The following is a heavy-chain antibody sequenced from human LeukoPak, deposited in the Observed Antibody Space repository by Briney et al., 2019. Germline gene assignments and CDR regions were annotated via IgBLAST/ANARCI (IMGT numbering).Heavy chain of an antibody. CDR3: ARDRYCSSTSCPYYYYYGMDV. CDR2: IYYSGST. J-gene: IGHJ6*02. V-gene: IGHV4-39*07. CDR1: GGSISSSSYY. Sequence: SETLSLTCTVSGGSISSSSYYWGWIRQPPGKGLEWIGSIYYSGSTYYNPSLKSRVTISVDTSKNQFSLKLSSVTAADTAVYYCARDRYCSSTSCPYYYYYGMDVWGQGTTVTVSS. D-gene: IGHD2-2*01.